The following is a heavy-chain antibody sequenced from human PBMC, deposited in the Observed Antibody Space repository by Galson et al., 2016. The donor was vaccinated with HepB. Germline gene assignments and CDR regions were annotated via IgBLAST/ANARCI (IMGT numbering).Heavy chain of an antibody. CDR3: ATDSSGWYRGAFDI. J-gene: IGHJ3*02. CDR2: ISAHTGNT. Sequence: SVKVSCKASGYTSTTYGISWVRQAPGQGLEWMGWISAHTGNTNYAQNLQGRVIMTIDTSTSTAYMDLRSLRSDDTAVYYCATDSSGWYRGAFDIWGQGTMVTVSS. CDR1: GYTSTTYG. V-gene: IGHV1-18*01. D-gene: IGHD6-19*01.